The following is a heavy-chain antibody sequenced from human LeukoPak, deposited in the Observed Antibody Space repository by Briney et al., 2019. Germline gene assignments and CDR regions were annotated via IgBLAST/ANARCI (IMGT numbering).Heavy chain of an antibody. D-gene: IGHD2-15*01. J-gene: IGHJ4*02. CDR3: ARVAVVVAATYLYYFDY. CDR1: GGSISSSSYY. V-gene: IGHV4-39*07. CDR2: IYYSGST. Sequence: PSETLSLTCTVSGGSISSSSYYWGWIRQPPGKGLEWIGSIYYSGSTYYNPSLKSRVTISVDTSKNQFSLKLSSVTAADTAVYYCARVAVVVAATYLYYFDYWGQGTLVTVSS.